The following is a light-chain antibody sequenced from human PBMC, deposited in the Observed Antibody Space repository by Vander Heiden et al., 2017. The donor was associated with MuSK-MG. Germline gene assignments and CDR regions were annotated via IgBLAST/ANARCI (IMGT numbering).Light chain of an antibody. Sequence: QSVLTQPPSTSGTPGQRVTISCSGSRTNIGSDKVNWYQQLPGTAPKLLSYSENQRPSGVPDRFSGSRSGTSASLVISGLQSEDEADYYCAAWDDSLNGVIFGGGTKVTVL. J-gene: IGLJ2*01. CDR3: AAWDDSLNGVI. CDR2: SEN. CDR1: RTNIGSDK. V-gene: IGLV1-44*01.